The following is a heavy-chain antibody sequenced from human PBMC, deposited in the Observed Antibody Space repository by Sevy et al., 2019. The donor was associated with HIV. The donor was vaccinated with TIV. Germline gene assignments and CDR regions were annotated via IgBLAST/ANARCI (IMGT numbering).Heavy chain of an antibody. CDR3: VSHPTYYDFWSGYYPEHY. CDR2: ISSSGSTI. Sequence: GGSLRLSCAASGFTFSSYEMNWVRQAPGKGLEWVSYISSSGSTIYYADSVKGRFTISRDNAKNSLYLQMNSLRAEDTAVYYCVSHPTYYDFWSGYYPEHYWGQGTLVTVSS. J-gene: IGHJ4*02. D-gene: IGHD3-3*01. CDR1: GFTFSSYE. V-gene: IGHV3-48*03.